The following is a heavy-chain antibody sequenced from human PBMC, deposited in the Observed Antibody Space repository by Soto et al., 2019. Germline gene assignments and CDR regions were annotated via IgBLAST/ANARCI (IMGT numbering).Heavy chain of an antibody. CDR1: GYTFTSYA. CDR2: INAGNGNT. Sequence: ASVKVSCKASGYTFTSYAMHWVRQAPGQRLEWMGWINAGNGNTKYSQKFQGRVTITRDTSASTAYMELSSLRSEDTAVYYCARVGQGCSGGSCYSDYYYYMDVWGKGTTVTVSS. CDR3: ARVGQGCSGGSCYSDYYYYMDV. V-gene: IGHV1-3*01. J-gene: IGHJ6*03. D-gene: IGHD2-15*01.